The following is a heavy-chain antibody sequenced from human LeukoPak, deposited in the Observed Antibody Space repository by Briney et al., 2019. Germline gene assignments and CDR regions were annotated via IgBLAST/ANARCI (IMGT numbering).Heavy chain of an antibody. V-gene: IGHV3-21*01. D-gene: IGHD2-2*01. CDR3: AGSSTSCCNFDY. CDR2: ISSSSSYI. J-gene: IGHJ4*02. Sequence: PGGSLRLSCAASGFAFSSYSMNWVRQAPGKGLEWVSSISSSSSYIYYADSVKGRFTISRDNAKNSLYLQMNSLRAEDTAVYYCAGSSTSCCNFDYWGQGTLVTVSS. CDR1: GFAFSSYS.